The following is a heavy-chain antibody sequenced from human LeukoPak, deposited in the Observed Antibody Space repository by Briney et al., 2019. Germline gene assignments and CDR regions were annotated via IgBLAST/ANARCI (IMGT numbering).Heavy chain of an antibody. CDR2: INPTGANT. Sequence: GGSLRLSCAASGFTFSNYAVNWVRQAPGKGLEWVSAINPTGANTYYADSVKGRFTISRDNSKDTMYLQMSSLRVDDTAVYYCAKHQDSYDDSLFDSWGQGTLVTVSS. CDR1: GFTFSNYA. V-gene: IGHV3-23*01. J-gene: IGHJ4*02. CDR3: AKHQDSYDDSLFDS. D-gene: IGHD4-17*01.